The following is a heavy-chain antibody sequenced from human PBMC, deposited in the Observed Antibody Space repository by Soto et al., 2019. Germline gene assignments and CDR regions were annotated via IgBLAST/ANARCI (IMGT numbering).Heavy chain of an antibody. J-gene: IGHJ5*02. D-gene: IGHD2-2*01. CDR1: VYTFTCYY. CDR3: ARRYCSSTSCSNWFDH. CDR2: INPNSGGT. V-gene: IGHV1-2*02. Sequence: XSVKVSCKASVYTFTCYYMHWVRQAPGQGLEWMGWINPNSGGTNYAQKFQGRVTMTRDTSISTAYMELSRLRSDDTAVYYCARRYCSSTSCSNWFDHWGQGTLVTVSS.